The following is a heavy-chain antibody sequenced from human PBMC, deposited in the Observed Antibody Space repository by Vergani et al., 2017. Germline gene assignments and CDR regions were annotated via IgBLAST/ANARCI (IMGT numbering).Heavy chain of an antibody. CDR2: IYSGGST. J-gene: IGHJ2*01. CDR3: ARVGYFDL. CDR1: GFTFSSYA. V-gene: IGHV3-66*01. Sequence: EVQLVESGGGLVQPGGSLRLSCAASGFTFSSYAMSWVRQAPGKGLEWVSVIYSGGSTYYADSVKGRFTISRDNAKNTLYLQRNSLRAEDTAVYYCARVGYFDLWGRGTLVTVSA.